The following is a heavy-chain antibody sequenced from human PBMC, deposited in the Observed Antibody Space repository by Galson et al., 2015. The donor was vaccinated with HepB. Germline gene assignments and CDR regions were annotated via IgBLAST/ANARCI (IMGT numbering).Heavy chain of an antibody. J-gene: IGHJ4*02. V-gene: IGHV3-7*03. CDR2: IKQDGSEK. D-gene: IGHD6-19*01. CDR3: ARDLVGSGWSFDY. Sequence: SLRLSCAASGFTFSSYSMNWVRQAPGKGLEWVANIKQDGSEKYYVDSVKGRFTISRDNAKNSLYLQMSSLRAEDTAVYYCARDLVGSGWSFDYWGQGTLVTVSS. CDR1: GFTFSSYS.